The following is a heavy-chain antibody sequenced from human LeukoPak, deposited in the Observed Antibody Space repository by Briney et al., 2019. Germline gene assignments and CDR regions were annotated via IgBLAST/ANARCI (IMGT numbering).Heavy chain of an antibody. Sequence: SETLSLTCTVSGGSISSYYWSWIRQPPGKGLEWIGYIYYSGTTNYNPSLKSRVTISVDTSKNQFSLKVSSVTAADTAVYYSARQPTRVGDFDYWGQGTLVTVSS. CDR3: ARQPTRVGDFDY. CDR1: GGSISSYY. V-gene: IGHV4-59*08. J-gene: IGHJ4*02. CDR2: IYYSGTT. D-gene: IGHD2-15*01.